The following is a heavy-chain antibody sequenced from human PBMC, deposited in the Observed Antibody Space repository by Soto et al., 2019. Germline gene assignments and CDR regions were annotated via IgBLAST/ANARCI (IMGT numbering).Heavy chain of an antibody. J-gene: IGHJ4*02. V-gene: IGHV3-23*01. Sequence: EVQLLESGGGLVQPGGSLRLSCAGSGYSFNNYAMSWVRQAPGKGLEWVSAISGSGRDTYYTDSVKGRFTISRDNSKNTLYLQMNSLRAEDTAVFYCAKREYTMSSPDSWGQGTLVTVSS. D-gene: IGHD6-6*01. CDR2: ISGSGRDT. CDR3: AKREYTMSSPDS. CDR1: GYSFNNYA.